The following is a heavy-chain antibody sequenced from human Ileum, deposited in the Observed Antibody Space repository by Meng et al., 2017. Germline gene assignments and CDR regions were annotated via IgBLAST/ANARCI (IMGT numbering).Heavy chain of an antibody. D-gene: IGHD3-3*01. J-gene: IGHJ4*02. Sequence: VQLGESGGELVPPGGSLRLSCAASGFTFSSYWMHWVRQAPGKGLVWVSRINSDGSTTNYADSLKGRFTISRDNAKNTLYLQMNSLRAEDTAVYYCATGGSGYFNYWGQGTLVTVSS. V-gene: IGHV3-74*01. CDR2: INSDGSTT. CDR3: ATGGSGYFNY. CDR1: GFTFSSYW.